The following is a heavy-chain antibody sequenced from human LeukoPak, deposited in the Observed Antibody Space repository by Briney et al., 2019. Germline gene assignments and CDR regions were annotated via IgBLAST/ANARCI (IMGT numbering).Heavy chain of an antibody. CDR2: IGTAGDT. D-gene: IGHD1-26*01. Sequence: GGSLRLSCAASGFTFSSYDMHWVRQATGKGLEWVSAIGTAGDTYYPGSVKGRFTISRENAKNSLYLQMNSLRAGDTAVYYCARTSGSYYEFDYWDQGTLVTVSS. CDR1: GFTFSSYD. V-gene: IGHV3-13*04. CDR3: ARTSGSYYEFDY. J-gene: IGHJ4*02.